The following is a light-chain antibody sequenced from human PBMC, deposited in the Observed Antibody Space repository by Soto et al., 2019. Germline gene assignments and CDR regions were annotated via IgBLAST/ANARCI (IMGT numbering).Light chain of an antibody. Sequence: QSVLTQPPSVSGAPGQRVTISCTGGSSNIGAGYDVHWYQQLPGTAPKLLIYGNNNRPSGVPDRFSGSKSGTSASLAITGLQAEDEADYYCQSYDSSLGNVFGTGTKVTVL. CDR1: SSNIGAGYD. J-gene: IGLJ1*01. CDR3: QSYDSSLGNV. V-gene: IGLV1-40*01. CDR2: GNN.